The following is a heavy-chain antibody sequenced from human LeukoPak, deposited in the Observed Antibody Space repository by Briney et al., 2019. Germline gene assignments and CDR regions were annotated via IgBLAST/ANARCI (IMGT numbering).Heavy chain of an antibody. CDR1: GFTFSSYS. CDR2: ISSSSSTI. Sequence: GGSLRLSCAASGFTFSSYSMNWVRKAPGKGREWVPYISSSSSTIYYAASVKGRCTISRDNAKNSLYSQMNSLRAEDTAVYYCARDNGGRFLEWLTGWFAPWGQGTLVTVSS. V-gene: IGHV3-48*01. J-gene: IGHJ5*02. D-gene: IGHD3-3*01. CDR3: ARDNGGRFLEWLTGWFAP.